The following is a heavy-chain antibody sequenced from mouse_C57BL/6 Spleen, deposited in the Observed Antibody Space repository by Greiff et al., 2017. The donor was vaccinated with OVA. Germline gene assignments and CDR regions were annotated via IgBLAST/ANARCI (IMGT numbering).Heavy chain of an antibody. CDR2: IDPEDGDT. CDR3: TTGDYGSSSYYFDY. D-gene: IGHD1-1*01. V-gene: IGHV14-1*01. CDR1: GFNIKDYY. Sequence: VQLQQSGAELVRPGASVKLSCTASGFNIKDYYMHWVKQRPEQGLEWIGRIDPEDGDTEYAPKFQGKATMTADTSSNAAYLQLSSLTSEDTAVYYRTTGDYGSSSYYFDYWGQGTTLTVSS. J-gene: IGHJ2*01.